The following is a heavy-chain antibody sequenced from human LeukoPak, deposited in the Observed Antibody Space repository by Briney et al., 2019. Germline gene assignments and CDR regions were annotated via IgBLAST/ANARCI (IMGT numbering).Heavy chain of an antibody. Sequence: SQTLSLTCTVSGGSISSGGYYWSWIRQPPGKGLEWIGYIYHSGSTYYNPSLKSRVTISVDRSKNQFSLRLSSVTAADTAVYYCARGAAATGDIWGQGTMVTVSS. D-gene: IGHD6-13*01. V-gene: IGHV4-30-2*01. CDR1: GGSISSGGYY. CDR3: ARGAAATGDI. J-gene: IGHJ3*02. CDR2: IYHSGST.